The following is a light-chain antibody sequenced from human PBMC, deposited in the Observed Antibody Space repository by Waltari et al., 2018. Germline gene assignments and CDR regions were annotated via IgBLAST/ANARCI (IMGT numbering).Light chain of an antibody. CDR2: RNN. CDR1: SSNIGSNH. J-gene: IGLJ2*01. Sequence: QSVLTQPPSASGTPGQRVTISCSGSSSNIGSNHVYWSQQLPGTAPKLLIYRNNQRPSGVPDRFSGSKSGTSASLAISGLRSEDEADYYCAAWDDSLSGPVVFGGGTKLTVL. CDR3: AAWDDSLSGPVV. V-gene: IGLV1-47*01.